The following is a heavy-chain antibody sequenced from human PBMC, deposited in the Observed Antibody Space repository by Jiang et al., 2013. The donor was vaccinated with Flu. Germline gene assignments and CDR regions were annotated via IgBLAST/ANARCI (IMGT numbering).Heavy chain of an antibody. J-gene: IGHJ3*02. CDR1: LSTSGMC. Sequence: LSTSGMCVSWIRQPPGKALEWLALIDWDDDKYYSTSLKTRLTISKDTSKNQVVLTMTNMDPVDTATYYCARTYGVSSSLHAFDIWGQGTMVTVSS. CDR2: IDWDDDK. CDR3: ARTYGVSSSLHAFDI. V-gene: IGHV2-70*01. D-gene: IGHD4-17*01.